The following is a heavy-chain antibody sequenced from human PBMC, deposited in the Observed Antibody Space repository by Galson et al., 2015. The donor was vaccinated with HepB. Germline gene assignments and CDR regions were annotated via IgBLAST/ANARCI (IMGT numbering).Heavy chain of an antibody. CDR1: GGSISSSNW. CDR3: ARDFWSFGEPVA. V-gene: IGHV4-4*01. CDR2: IYHSGST. D-gene: IGHD3-10*01. Sequence: LTCAVSGGSISSSNWWSWVRQPPGKGLEWIGEIYHSGSTNYNPSLKSRVTISVDKSKNQFSLKLSSVTAADTAVYSCARDFWSFGEPVAWGQGTLVTVSS. J-gene: IGHJ5*02.